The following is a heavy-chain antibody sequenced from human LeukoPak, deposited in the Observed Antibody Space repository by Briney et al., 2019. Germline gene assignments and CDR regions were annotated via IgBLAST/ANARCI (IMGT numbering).Heavy chain of an antibody. Sequence: SVKVSCKASGGTFSSYAISWVRQAPGQGLEWMGGIIPIFGTANYAQKFQGRVTITADESTSTAYMELSSLRSEDTAVYYCASRGRAGYSYGEIDYWGQGTLVTVSS. CDR1: GGTFSSYA. D-gene: IGHD5-18*01. J-gene: IGHJ4*02. V-gene: IGHV1-69*13. CDR2: IIPIFGTA. CDR3: ASRGRAGYSYGEIDY.